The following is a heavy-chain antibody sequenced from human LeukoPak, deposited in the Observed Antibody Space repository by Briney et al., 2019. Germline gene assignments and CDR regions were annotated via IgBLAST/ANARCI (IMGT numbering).Heavy chain of an antibody. CDR3: ARTYDFWSGYSLASWFDP. J-gene: IGHJ5*02. V-gene: IGHV1-69*05. Sequence: SVKVSCKAYGYTFSSYGISWVRQAPGQGLEWMGGIIPIFGTANYAQKFQGRVTITTDESTSTAYMELSSLRSEDTAVYYCARTYDFWSGYSLASWFDPWGQGTLVTVSS. CDR2: IIPIFGTA. D-gene: IGHD3-3*01. CDR1: GYTFSSYG.